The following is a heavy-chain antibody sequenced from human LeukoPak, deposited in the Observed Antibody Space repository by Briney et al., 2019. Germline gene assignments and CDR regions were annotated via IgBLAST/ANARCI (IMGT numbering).Heavy chain of an antibody. V-gene: IGHV1-2*02. Sequence: GASVKVSCKASGYTFSGYYMHWVRQAPGQGLESMGWINSNSGARNYAPKFQGRVTFSRDNSISTAYMELSSLRSDDTAIYYCAXXXXXXXXGFDHXXQGXLVTVSS. J-gene: IGHJ4*02. CDR3: AXXXXXXXXGFDH. CDR1: GYTFSGYY. CDR2: INSNSGAR.